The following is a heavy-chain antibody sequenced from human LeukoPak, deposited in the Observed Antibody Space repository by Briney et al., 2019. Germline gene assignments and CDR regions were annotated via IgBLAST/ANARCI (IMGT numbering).Heavy chain of an antibody. V-gene: IGHV3-21*01. Sequence: PGGSLRPSCAASGFTFSSYSMNWVRQAPGKGLEWVSSISSSSSYIYYADSVKGRFTISRDNAKNTLYLQMNSLRAEDTAVHYCARVSYYYGSGSYRPTAVYYFDYWGQGTLVTVSS. CDR2: ISSSSSYI. CDR1: GFTFSSYS. CDR3: ARVSYYYGSGSYRPTAVYYFDY. J-gene: IGHJ4*02. D-gene: IGHD3-10*01.